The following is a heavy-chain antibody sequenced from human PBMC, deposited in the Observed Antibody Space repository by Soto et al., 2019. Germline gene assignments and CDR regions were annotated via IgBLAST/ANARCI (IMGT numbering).Heavy chain of an antibody. CDR1: GFTFDDYA. J-gene: IGHJ3*02. CDR3: AKDKGMTTVTTDAFDI. CDR2: ISWNSGSI. Sequence: GGSLRLSCAASGFTFDDYAMHWVRQAPGKGLEWVSGISWNSGSIVYADSVKGRFTISRDNAKNSLYLQMNSLRAEDTALYYCAKDKGMTTVTTDAFDIWGQGTMVTVSS. V-gene: IGHV3-9*01. D-gene: IGHD4-17*01.